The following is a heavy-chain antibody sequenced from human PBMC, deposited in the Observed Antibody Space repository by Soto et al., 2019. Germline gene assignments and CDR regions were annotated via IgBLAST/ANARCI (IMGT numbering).Heavy chain of an antibody. CDR3: ARHREDTAMAWTYYHYYYYGMDV. CDR2: LYPGDSDT. V-gene: IGHV5-51*01. J-gene: IGHJ6*02. D-gene: IGHD5-18*01. Sequence: AGSLKISCKGSGYSFTSYWLGWVRQMPGQGPEWMGILYPGDSDTRYSPSFQGQVTISADKSISTAYLQWSSLKASDTAMYYCARHREDTAMAWTYYHYYYYGMDVWGQGTTVTVSS. CDR1: GYSFTSYW.